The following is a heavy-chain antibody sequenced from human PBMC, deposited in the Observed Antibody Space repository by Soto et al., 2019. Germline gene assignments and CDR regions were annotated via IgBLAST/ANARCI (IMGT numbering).Heavy chain of an antibody. D-gene: IGHD6-19*01. CDR3: ARGGYSSGFYFQH. CDR1: GGSISSGGYY. CDR2: IYYSGST. Sequence: PSETLSLTCTVSGGSISSGGYYWCWIRQHPGKGLEWIGYIYYSGSTYYNPSLKSRITISVDTSKNQFSLKLSSVTAADTAVYYCARGGYSSGFYFQHWGQGTLVTVSS. J-gene: IGHJ1*01. V-gene: IGHV4-31*03.